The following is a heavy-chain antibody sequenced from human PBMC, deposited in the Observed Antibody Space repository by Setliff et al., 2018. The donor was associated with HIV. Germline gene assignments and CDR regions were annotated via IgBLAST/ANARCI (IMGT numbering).Heavy chain of an antibody. Sequence: SETLSLTCAVSGYSISSGYYWGWIRQPPGKGLEWIGSIYHSGSTYYNPSLKSRVTISVDTSKNQFSLKLSSVTAADTAVYYCARGMAAAGSRYWYFDLWGRGTLVTVSS. CDR1: GYSISSGYY. D-gene: IGHD6-13*01. V-gene: IGHV4-38-2*01. CDR2: IYHSGST. J-gene: IGHJ2*01. CDR3: ARGMAAAGSRYWYFDL.